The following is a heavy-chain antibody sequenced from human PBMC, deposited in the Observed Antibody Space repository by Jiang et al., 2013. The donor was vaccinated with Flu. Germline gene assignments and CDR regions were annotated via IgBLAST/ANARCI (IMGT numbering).Heavy chain of an antibody. CDR2: TYYTFKWFN. CDR1: GDSVSNNSAA. CDR3: VREAAGGVDAFDV. V-gene: IGHV6-1*01. D-gene: IGHD2-15*01. J-gene: IGHJ3*01. Sequence: SQTLSLTCAISGDSVSNNSAAWNWIRQSPSRGLEWLGRTYYTFKWFNDYALSVKSRITINPDTSKNQLSLQLKSVTPEDTAVYYCVREAAGGVDAFDVWAQGTLVTVSS.